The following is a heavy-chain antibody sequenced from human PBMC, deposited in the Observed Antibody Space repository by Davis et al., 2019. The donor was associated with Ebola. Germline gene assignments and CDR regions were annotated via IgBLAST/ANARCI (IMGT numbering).Heavy chain of an antibody. J-gene: IGHJ5*02. D-gene: IGHD2/OR15-2a*01. V-gene: IGHV4-39*01. CDR1: GASISSRSYY. Sequence: GSLRLSCTVSGASISSRSYYWGWIRQPPGKGLEWVGSFSYGDNTHYYNPSLRSRVTISVDTSRNQFSLKLSSATAADTAVYYCALSHAPMRNWFDPWGQGTLVTVSS. CDR3: ALSHAPMRNWFDP. CDR2: FSYGDNT.